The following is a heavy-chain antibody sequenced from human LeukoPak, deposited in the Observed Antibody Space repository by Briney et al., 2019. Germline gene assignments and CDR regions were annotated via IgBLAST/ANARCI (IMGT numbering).Heavy chain of an antibody. CDR3: YYYDSSGFYPQTKIDY. D-gene: IGHD3-22*01. CDR1: GFSFSTYS. CDR2: ITGSGANT. Sequence: PGGSLRLSCAGSGFSFSTYSMNWVRQAPGKGPEWVSGITGSGANTYYADSVKGRFTISRDNSKNTLYLRMNSLRAEDTAVYYCYYYDSSGFYPQTKIDYWGQGTLVTVSS. J-gene: IGHJ4*02. V-gene: IGHV3-23*01.